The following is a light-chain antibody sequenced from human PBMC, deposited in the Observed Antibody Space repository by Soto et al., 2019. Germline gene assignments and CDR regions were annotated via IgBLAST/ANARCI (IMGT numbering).Light chain of an antibody. Sequence: QSVLTQPASVSGSPGQSITISCTGTSSDVGGYNYVSWYQQQPGKAPKLMIYEVSNRPSGVSNRFSGSKSGNTASLTISGLQAEDEADYYCSSFTSGITYVFGTGTKLTVL. CDR2: EVS. V-gene: IGLV2-14*01. J-gene: IGLJ1*01. CDR1: SSDVGGYNY. CDR3: SSFTSGITYV.